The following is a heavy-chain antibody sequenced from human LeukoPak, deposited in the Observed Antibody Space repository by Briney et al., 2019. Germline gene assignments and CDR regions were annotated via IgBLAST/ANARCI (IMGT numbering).Heavy chain of an antibody. J-gene: IGHJ4*02. Sequence: SETLSLTCAVYGGSFSGYYWSWIRQPPGKGLEWIGEINHSGSINYNPSLKSRVTISVDTSKNQFSLKLSSVTAADTAVYYCARRERFGEFLDYFDYWGQGTLVTVSS. D-gene: IGHD3-10*01. V-gene: IGHV4-34*01. CDR2: INHSGSI. CDR3: ARRERFGEFLDYFDY. CDR1: GGSFSGYY.